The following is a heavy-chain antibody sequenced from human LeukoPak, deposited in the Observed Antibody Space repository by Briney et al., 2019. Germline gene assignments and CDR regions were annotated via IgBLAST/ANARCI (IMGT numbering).Heavy chain of an antibody. Sequence: ASVKVSRKASGYTFTGYYMHWVRQAPGQGLEWMGWINPNSGGTNQAPNFQDRVPMTRDTSISTAYMELSRPRSDDAAVYFCARDRRLWLQGNWFDPWGQGTLVTVSS. V-gene: IGHV1-2*02. D-gene: IGHD5-18*01. CDR1: GYTFTGYY. CDR2: INPNSGGT. CDR3: ARDRRLWLQGNWFDP. J-gene: IGHJ5*02.